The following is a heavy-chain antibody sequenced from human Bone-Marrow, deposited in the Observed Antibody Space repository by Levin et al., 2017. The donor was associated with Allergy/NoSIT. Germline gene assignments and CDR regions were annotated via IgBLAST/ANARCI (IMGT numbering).Heavy chain of an antibody. Sequence: SQTLSLTCGISGDSVSSVTTAWNWIRQSPSRGLEWLGRTYYRSKWYYDYALSVKSRLVISPDTSENQFSLQLKSVSPDDTAAYYCARGAAGWDVWGQGIQVTVSS. J-gene: IGHJ4*02. CDR1: GDSVSSVTTA. CDR2: TYYRSKWYY. V-gene: IGHV6-1*01. CDR3: ARGAAGWDV. D-gene: IGHD6-19*01.